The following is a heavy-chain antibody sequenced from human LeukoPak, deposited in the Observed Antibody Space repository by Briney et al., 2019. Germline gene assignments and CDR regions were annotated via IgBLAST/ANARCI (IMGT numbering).Heavy chain of an antibody. J-gene: IGHJ5*02. Sequence: PGGSLRLSCLVSGFTVSSNYMSWARQTPGKGLEWVSVIYSGGTTKYADSVKGRFTIYRDTSKNTLYLQMNSLRVEDTAVYYCASKLTTGSWGQGTLVTVSS. V-gene: IGHV3-66*01. CDR2: IYSGGTT. CDR3: ASKLTTGS. CDR1: GFTVSSNY. D-gene: IGHD4-17*01.